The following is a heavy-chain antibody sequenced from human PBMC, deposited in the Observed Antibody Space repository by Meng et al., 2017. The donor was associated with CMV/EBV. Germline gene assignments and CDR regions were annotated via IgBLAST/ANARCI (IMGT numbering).Heavy chain of an antibody. V-gene: IGHV1-69*02. CDR1: GGTLGSYT. J-gene: IGHJ4*02. D-gene: IGHD2-21*01. CDR3: ASLYCGGDCPIEFEGQFDY. CDR2: IIPILGIA. Sequence: SVKVSCKASGGTLGSYTISWVRQAPGQGLEWMGRIIPILGIANYAQKFQGRVTITADKSTSTAYMELSSLRSEDTAVYYCASLYCGGDCPIEFEGQFDYWGQGTLVTVSS.